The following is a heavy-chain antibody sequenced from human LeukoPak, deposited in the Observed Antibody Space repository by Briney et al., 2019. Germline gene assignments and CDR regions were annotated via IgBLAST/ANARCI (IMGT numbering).Heavy chain of an antibody. Sequence: GESLKISCKGSGYSFTTYWIGWVRQMPGKGLEGMGIIYPGDSDARYSPSFQGQVTISADNSISTAYLQWNSLKASDTAMYYCARHDDYYGSGSYGDYWGQGTLVTVSS. J-gene: IGHJ4*02. CDR2: IYPGDSDA. CDR3: ARHDDYYGSGSYGDY. V-gene: IGHV5-51*01. CDR1: GYSFTTYW. D-gene: IGHD3-10*01.